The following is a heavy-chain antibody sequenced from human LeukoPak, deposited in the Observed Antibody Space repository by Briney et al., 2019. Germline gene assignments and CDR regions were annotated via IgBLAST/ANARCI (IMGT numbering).Heavy chain of an antibody. CDR2: IYYSGST. J-gene: IGHJ4*02. Sequence: SETLSLACTGSGGSITNYWNWIRQPAGKGLEWIGYIYYSGSTYYNPSLKSRVTISVDTSKNQFSLKLSSVTAADTAVYYCARGFEYSSSSPDYWGQGTLVTVSS. V-gene: IGHV4-59*06. CDR1: GGSITNY. D-gene: IGHD6-6*01. CDR3: ARGFEYSSSSPDY.